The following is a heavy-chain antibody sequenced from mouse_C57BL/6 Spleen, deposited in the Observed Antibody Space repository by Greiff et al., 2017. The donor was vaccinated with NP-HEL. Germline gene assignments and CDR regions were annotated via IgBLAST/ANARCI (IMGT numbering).Heavy chain of an antibody. J-gene: IGHJ2*01. Sequence: VQLQQSGAELVKPGASVKISCKASGYAFSSYWKNWVKQRPGKGLEWIGQIYPGDGDTNYNGKFKGKATLTADKSSSTAYMQLSSLTSEDSAVYFCARGGSNFDYWGQGTTLTVSS. CDR3: ARGGSNFDY. CDR2: IYPGDGDT. D-gene: IGHD1-1*01. CDR1: GYAFSSYW. V-gene: IGHV1-80*01.